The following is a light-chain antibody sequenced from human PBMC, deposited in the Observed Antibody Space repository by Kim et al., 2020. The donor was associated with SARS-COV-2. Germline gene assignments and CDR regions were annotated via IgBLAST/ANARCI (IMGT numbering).Light chain of an antibody. Sequence: YVGDRVPISCRASQSICSYLNWYQQKPGKAPKLLIYAASSLQSGVPSRFSGSGSGTDFTLTISSLQPEDFATYYCQQSYSTPLITFGQGTRLEI. J-gene: IGKJ5*01. CDR2: AAS. CDR3: QQSYSTPLIT. V-gene: IGKV1-39*01. CDR1: QSICSY.